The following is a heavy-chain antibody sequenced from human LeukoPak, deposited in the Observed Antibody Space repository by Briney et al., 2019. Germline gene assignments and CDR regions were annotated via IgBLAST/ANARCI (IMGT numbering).Heavy chain of an antibody. V-gene: IGHV3-30*02. Sequence: GGSLRLSCAASGFTFSSYGMHWVRQAPGKGLEWVAFIRYDGSNKYYADSVKGRFTISRDNSKNTLYLQMNSLRAEDTAVYYCAKDLPSYDSSGYQLDYWGQGTLVTVSS. CDR1: GFTFSSYG. D-gene: IGHD3-22*01. CDR2: IRYDGSNK. CDR3: AKDLPSYDSSGYQLDY. J-gene: IGHJ4*02.